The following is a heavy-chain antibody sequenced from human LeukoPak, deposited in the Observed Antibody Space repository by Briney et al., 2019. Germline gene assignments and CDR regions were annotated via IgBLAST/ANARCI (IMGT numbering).Heavy chain of an antibody. V-gene: IGHV4-59*08. Sequence: PSETLSLTCTVSGESISRLYWSWIRQTPGKGLEWIAYIHSDGSTNSDPSLKSRVTTSIDTSKNQSFLNLSSVTAADTAVYYCARHGNYAGGIDWFDPWGQGTLITVSS. CDR1: GESISRLY. D-gene: IGHD1-7*01. CDR3: ARHGNYAGGIDWFDP. J-gene: IGHJ5*02. CDR2: IHSDGST.